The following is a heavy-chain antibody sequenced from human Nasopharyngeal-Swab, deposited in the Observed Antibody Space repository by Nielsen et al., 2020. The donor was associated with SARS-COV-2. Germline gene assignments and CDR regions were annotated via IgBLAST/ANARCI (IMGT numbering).Heavy chain of an antibody. CDR1: GFPFDDYA. J-gene: IGHJ4*02. CDR2: ITWNSGNI. Sequence: SLKISCVASGFPFDDYAMSWVRLLPGRGLQWVAGITWNSGNIGYADSVRGRFTVSRDNADNSLFLQTDSLRPEDTAFYYCAKSLYTSTWSYYFDIWGQGSMVTVSS. CDR3: AKSLYTSTWSYYFDI. D-gene: IGHD6-13*01. V-gene: IGHV3-9*01.